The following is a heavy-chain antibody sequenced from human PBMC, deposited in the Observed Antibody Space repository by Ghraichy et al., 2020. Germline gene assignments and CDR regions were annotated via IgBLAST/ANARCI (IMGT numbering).Heavy chain of an antibody. Sequence: GGSLRLSCTASGFIFGDYAMSWVRLAPGKGLESVGFIRSKRYGGTTEYAASVKGRFTISRDDSKSIAYLQMNSLKTEDTAVYYCTRDLSDLWSGSFSYWGQGTLVTVSS. CDR1: GFIFGDYA. CDR2: IRSKRYGGTT. CDR3: TRDLSDLWSGSFSY. D-gene: IGHD3-3*01. V-gene: IGHV3-49*04. J-gene: IGHJ4*02.